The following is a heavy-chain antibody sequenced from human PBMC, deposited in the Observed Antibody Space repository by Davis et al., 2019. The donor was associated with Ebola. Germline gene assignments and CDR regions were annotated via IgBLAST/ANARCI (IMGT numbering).Heavy chain of an antibody. V-gene: IGHV3-66*01. Sequence: GGSLRLSCAASGFTVSSNYMSWVRQAPGKGLEWVSVIYSGGSTYYADSVKGRFTISRDNSKNTLYLQMNSLRAEDTAVYYCAREGFYFYGMDVWGQGTTVTVSS. CDR3: AREGFYFYGMDV. J-gene: IGHJ6*02. CDR2: IYSGGST. D-gene: IGHD2/OR15-2a*01. CDR1: GFTVSSNY.